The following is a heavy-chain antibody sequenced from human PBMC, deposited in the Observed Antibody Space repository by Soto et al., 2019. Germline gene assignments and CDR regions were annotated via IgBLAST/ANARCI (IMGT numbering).Heavy chain of an antibody. J-gene: IGHJ4*02. V-gene: IGHV3-21*01. CDR3: ARDRYSGYELDY. D-gene: IGHD5-12*01. Sequence: GGSLRLSCAASGFTFSSYSMNWVRQAPGKGLEWVSSISSSSSYIYYADSVKGRFTISRDNAKNSLYLQMNSLRAEDTAVYYCARDRYSGYELDYWGQGTLVTVS. CDR1: GFTFSSYS. CDR2: ISSSSSYI.